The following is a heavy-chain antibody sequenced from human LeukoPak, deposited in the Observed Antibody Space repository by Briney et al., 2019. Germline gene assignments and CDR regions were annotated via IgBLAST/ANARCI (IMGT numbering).Heavy chain of an antibody. Sequence: ASVKVSCKASGYTFTSYGISWVRQAPGQGLEWMGWISAYNGNTNYAQKLQSRVTMTTDTSTSTAYMELRSLRSDDTAVYYCARDPTYVSKQQLDYYYGMDVWGKGTTVTVSS. CDR2: ISAYNGNT. J-gene: IGHJ6*04. CDR1: GYTFTSYG. D-gene: IGHD6-13*01. V-gene: IGHV1-18*04. CDR3: ARDPTYVSKQQLDYYYGMDV.